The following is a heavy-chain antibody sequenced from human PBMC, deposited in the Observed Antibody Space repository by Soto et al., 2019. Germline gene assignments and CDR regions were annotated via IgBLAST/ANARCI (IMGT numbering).Heavy chain of an antibody. CDR1: GGSISSGNFY. D-gene: IGHD3-22*01. V-gene: IGHV4-30-4*01. Sequence: SETLSRTCSGSGGSISSGNFYWRWFRQPPGKGLEWIAYIHCNGVTYSNPSLKSRVIISRDTSKNQFSLTLTSVTAADTAVYYCASTYYYDTKTTMFDPWGQGTLVTVSS. CDR3: ASTYYYDTKTTMFDP. CDR2: IHCNGVT. J-gene: IGHJ5*02.